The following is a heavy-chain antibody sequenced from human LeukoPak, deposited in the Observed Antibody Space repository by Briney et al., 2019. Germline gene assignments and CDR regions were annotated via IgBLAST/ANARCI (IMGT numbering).Heavy chain of an antibody. V-gene: IGHV1-18*01. CDR3: ARDWAGFWSGYYYYGMDV. J-gene: IGHJ6*02. CDR2: ISAYNGNT. CDR1: GYTFTSYG. D-gene: IGHD3-3*01. Sequence: ASVKVSCEASGYTFTSYGISWVRQAPGQGLEWMGWISAYNGNTNYAQKLQGRVTMTTDTSTSTAYMELRSLRSDDTAVYYCARDWAGFWSGYYYYGMDVWGQGTTVTVSS.